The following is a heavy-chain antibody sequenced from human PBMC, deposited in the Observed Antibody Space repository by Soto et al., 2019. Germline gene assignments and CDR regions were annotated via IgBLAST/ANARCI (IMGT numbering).Heavy chain of an antibody. D-gene: IGHD3-3*01. CDR3: ARLFLVRSHYGMDV. Sequence: PGESLKISCSGSGYSLTAYWIGWVRQIPGKGLELMGIIQPRDSDTRYRPSFQGQVTISGDKSKSTAYLQWSSLKASDTAIYYCARLFLVRSHYGMDVWGQGTTVTVSS. CDR2: IQPRDSDT. CDR1: GYSLTAYW. J-gene: IGHJ6*02. V-gene: IGHV5-51*01.